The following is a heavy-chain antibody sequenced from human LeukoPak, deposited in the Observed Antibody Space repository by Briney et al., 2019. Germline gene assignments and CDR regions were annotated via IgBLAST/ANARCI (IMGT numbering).Heavy chain of an antibody. V-gene: IGHV1-2*02. J-gene: IGHJ3*02. CDR2: IDPDSGGT. CDR1: GYTFTDYY. D-gene: IGHD3-22*01. CDR3: AREYYDSSGRKHAFEN. Sequence: ASVKVSCKASGYTFTDYYVHWVRQAPGQGLEWMGRIDPDSGGTHYPQKFQGRVTMTRDTSISTAYMELSRPRSDDTAVYYCAREYYDSSGRKHAFENWGQGTLVTVSS.